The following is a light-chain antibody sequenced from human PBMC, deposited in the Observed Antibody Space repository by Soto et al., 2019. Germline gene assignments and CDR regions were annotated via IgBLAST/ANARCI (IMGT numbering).Light chain of an antibody. V-gene: IGKV3-11*01. CDR1: QSVGGH. J-gene: IGKJ5*01. Sequence: EIVLTPSPATLSLSPGERATLSCRASQSVGGHLAWYQQKPGQAPRLLIYDASDRATGIPARFSGSGSETDFTLTISSLEPDDFAVYYCQQRNNWPPSITFGQGTRLEIK. CDR3: QQRNNWPPSIT. CDR2: DAS.